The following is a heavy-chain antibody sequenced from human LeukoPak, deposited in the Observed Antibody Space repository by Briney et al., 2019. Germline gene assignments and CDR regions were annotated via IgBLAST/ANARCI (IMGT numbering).Heavy chain of an antibody. D-gene: IGHD4-11*01. CDR1: GYIFTDYY. Sequence: ASVTVSCKASGYIFTDYYIHWVRQAPGPRPEWMGRINPNSGDTDSAQKFQGRVTMTRVTSITTVYMEMRRLTSDDTAVYYCARVAYGNNATPFDHWGQGTLVIVSS. CDR3: ARVAYGNNATPFDH. V-gene: IGHV1-2*06. J-gene: IGHJ4*02. CDR2: INPNSGDT.